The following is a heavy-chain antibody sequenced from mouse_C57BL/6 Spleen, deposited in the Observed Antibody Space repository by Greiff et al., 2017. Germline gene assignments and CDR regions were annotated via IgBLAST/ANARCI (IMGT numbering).Heavy chain of an antibody. CDR2: ISSGGSYT. J-gene: IGHJ4*01. CDR1: GFTFSSYG. V-gene: IGHV5-6*02. D-gene: IGHD1-1*01. CDR3: ARHYYGISYDAMDY. Sequence: DVMLVESGGDLVKPGGSLKLSCAASGFTFSSYGMSWVRQTPDKRLEWVATISSGGSYTYYTDSVKGRFTISRDNAKNTLYLHMSSLKSEDTAMYYCARHYYGISYDAMDYWGQGTSVTVSS.